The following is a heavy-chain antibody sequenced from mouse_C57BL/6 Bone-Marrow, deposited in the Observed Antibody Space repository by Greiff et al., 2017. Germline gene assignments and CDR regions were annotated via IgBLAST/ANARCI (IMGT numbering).Heavy chain of an antibody. CDR1: GFNIKDAY. CDR3: TASTRVERGD. V-gene: IGHV14-4*01. Sequence: EVQLQQSGAELVRPGASVKLSCTASGFNIKDAYMHWVKQRPDQGLEWIGWIDPENGDTEYASKFQGKAPITADTSSNTASLQLSSLTSEDTAVYYCTASTRVERGDGGQGTTLTVSS. J-gene: IGHJ2*01. D-gene: IGHD2-10*02. CDR2: IDPENGDT.